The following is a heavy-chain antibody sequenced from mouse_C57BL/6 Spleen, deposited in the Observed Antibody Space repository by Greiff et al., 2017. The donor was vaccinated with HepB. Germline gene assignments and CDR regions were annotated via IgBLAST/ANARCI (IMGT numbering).Heavy chain of an antibody. J-gene: IGHJ1*03. V-gene: IGHV10-1*01. CDR2: IRSKSNNYAT. CDR1: GFSFNTYA. Sequence: DVMLVESGGGLVQPKGSLKLSCAASGFSFNTYAMNWVRQAPGKGLEWVARIRSKSNNYATYYADSVKDRFTISRDDSESMLYLQMNNLKTEDTAMYYCVREGNPDWYFDVWGTGTTVTVSS. CDR3: VREGNPDWYFDV. D-gene: IGHD2-1*01.